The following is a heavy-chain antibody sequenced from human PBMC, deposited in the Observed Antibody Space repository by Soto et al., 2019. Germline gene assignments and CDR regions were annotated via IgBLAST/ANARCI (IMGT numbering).Heavy chain of an antibody. Sequence: QVQLQESGPGLVKPSETLSLTCSVSGGSISFYNWNWIRQSPGKGLEWIGYIYHSGRTNYNPSLKSRVTISVDTSKNQFSLQLSSVTAAETAVYYCSKGDSTTHGDSFDIWGQGTMVTVS. V-gene: IGHV4-59*01. CDR3: SKGDSTTHGDSFDI. CDR1: GGSISFYN. CDR2: IYHSGRT. D-gene: IGHD6-13*01. J-gene: IGHJ3*02.